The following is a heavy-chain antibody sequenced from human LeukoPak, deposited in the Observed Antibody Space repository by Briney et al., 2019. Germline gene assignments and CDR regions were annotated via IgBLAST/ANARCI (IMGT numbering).Heavy chain of an antibody. CDR2: ITSSSSYI. J-gene: IGHJ3*02. V-gene: IGHV3-21*01. D-gene: IGHD6-13*01. CDR3: ARDKNSGIADYAFDI. Sequence: GGSLRLSCAASGFTFSSYSMNWVRQAPGKGVGWVSSITSSSSYIYYADPQKGRFTISRKSAKNSLYLQMNSLRAEDTAVDYCARDKNSGIADYAFDIWGKGTMVTVSS. CDR1: GFTFSSYS.